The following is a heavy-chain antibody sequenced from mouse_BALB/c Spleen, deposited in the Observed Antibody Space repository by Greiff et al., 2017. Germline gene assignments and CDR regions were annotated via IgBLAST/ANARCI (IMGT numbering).Heavy chain of an antibody. D-gene: IGHD3-3*01. Sequence: EVMLVESGAELVKPGASVKLSCTASGFNIKDTYMHWVKQRPEQGLEWIGRIDPANGNTKYDPKFQGKATITADTSSNTAYLQLSSLTSEDTAVYYCARGWYYFDYWGQGTTLTVSS. CDR1: GFNIKDTY. J-gene: IGHJ2*01. V-gene: IGHV14-3*02. CDR3: ARGWYYFDY. CDR2: IDPANGNT.